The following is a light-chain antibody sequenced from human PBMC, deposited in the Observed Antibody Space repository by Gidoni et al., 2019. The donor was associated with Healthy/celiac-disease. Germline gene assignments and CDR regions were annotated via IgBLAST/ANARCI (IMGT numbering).Light chain of an antibody. J-gene: IGKJ2*01. CDR1: QSVSSSY. V-gene: IGKV3-20*01. CDR3: QQYGSSPQT. CDR2: GAS. Sequence: IELTQSPGTLSLSPGERATLSCRASQSVSSSYLAWYQQKPSQAPRLLIYGASSRATGIPDRFSGSGSETDFTLNISRLEPEDFAVYYCQQYGSSPQTFGQGTKLEIK.